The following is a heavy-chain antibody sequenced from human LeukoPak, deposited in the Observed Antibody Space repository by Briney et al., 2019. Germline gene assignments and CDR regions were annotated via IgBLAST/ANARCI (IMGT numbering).Heavy chain of an antibody. CDR3: ARHLYGDPCDY. Sequence: SETLSLTCTVSGGSISRSRYYWGWIRHPPGKGLEWIGSIHYTGSTYYNPSLKSRVTISVDTSKNQFSLKVNSVTAADTAVYYCARHLYGDPCDYWGQGTLVTVSS. CDR1: GGSISRSRYY. V-gene: IGHV4-39*01. CDR2: IHYTGST. D-gene: IGHD4-17*01. J-gene: IGHJ4*02.